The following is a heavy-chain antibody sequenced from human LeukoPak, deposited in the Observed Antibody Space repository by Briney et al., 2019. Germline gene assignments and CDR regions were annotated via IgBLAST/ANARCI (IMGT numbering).Heavy chain of an antibody. CDR2: INPNSGGT. J-gene: IGHJ4*02. V-gene: IGHV1-2*02. D-gene: IGHD4-11*01. Sequence: SVKVSCTTSGYTFTGYYMHWVRQAPGQGLEWMGWINPNSGGTNYAQKFQGRVTMTRDTSISTAYMEVSRLRSDDTAVYYCATPGGLDSNYVFDYWGQGTLVTVSS. CDR3: ATPGGLDSNYVFDY. CDR1: GYTFTGYY.